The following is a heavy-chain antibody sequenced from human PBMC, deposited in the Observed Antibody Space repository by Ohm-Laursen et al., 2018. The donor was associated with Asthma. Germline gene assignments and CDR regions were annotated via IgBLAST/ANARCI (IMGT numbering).Heavy chain of an antibody. V-gene: IGHV3-30*18. CDR2: ISYDGSNK. Sequence: RSLRLSCTASGFTFSSYGMHWVRQAPGKGLEWVAVISYDGSNKYYADSVKGRFTISRDNSKNTLYLQMNSLRDKDTALYYCAKALVGAPLYYHYYGMDVWGQGTTVTVSS. J-gene: IGHJ6*02. D-gene: IGHD1-26*01. CDR3: AKALVGAPLYYHYYGMDV. CDR1: GFTFSSYG.